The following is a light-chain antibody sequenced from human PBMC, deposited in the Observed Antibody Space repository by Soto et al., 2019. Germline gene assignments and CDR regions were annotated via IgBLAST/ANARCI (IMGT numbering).Light chain of an antibody. CDR1: NIGTKG. J-gene: IGLJ1*01. Sequence: SYELPQPPSVSVAPGQTARITCEGNNIGTKGVHWYQQRPGQAPVLVVYDDSGRPSGIPERFSGSNSMNTATLTISTVEAGDEADYYCQVWYSSSDHYVFGTGTKVTVL. CDR3: QVWYSSSDHYV. CDR2: DDS. V-gene: IGLV3-21*02.